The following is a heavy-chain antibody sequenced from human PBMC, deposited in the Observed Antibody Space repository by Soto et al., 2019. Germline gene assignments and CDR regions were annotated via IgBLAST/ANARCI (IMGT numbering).Heavy chain of an antibody. CDR2: IIPIFGTA. D-gene: IGHD2-2*02. Sequence: SVKVSCKASGGTFSSYAISWVRQAPGQGLEWMGGIIPIFGTANYAQRFQGRVTITADESTSTAYMELSSLRSEDTAVYYCAGRYCSSTSCYKEGNYYFDYWGQGTLVTVSS. CDR1: GGTFSSYA. J-gene: IGHJ4*02. V-gene: IGHV1-69*13. CDR3: AGRYCSSTSCYKEGNYYFDY.